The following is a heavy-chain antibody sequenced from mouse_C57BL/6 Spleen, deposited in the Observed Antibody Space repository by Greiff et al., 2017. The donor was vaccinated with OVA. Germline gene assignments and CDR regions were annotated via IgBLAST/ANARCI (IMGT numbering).Heavy chain of an antibody. CDR3: ARWDYGSSPYAMDY. CDR2: IDPNSGGT. Sequence: VKLMESGAELVKPGASVKLSCKASGYTFTSYWMHWVKQRPGRGLEWIGRIDPNSGGTKYNEKFKSKATLTVDKPSSTAYMQLSSLTSEDSAVYYCARWDYGSSPYAMDYWGQGTSVTVSS. J-gene: IGHJ4*01. V-gene: IGHV1-72*01. CDR1: GYTFTSYW. D-gene: IGHD1-1*01.